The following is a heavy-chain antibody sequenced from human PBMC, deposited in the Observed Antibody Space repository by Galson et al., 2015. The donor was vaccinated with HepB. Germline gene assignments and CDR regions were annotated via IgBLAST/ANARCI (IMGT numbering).Heavy chain of an antibody. V-gene: IGHV3-23*01. D-gene: IGHD1/OR15-1a*01. Sequence: SLRLSCAASGFTFSNYAMSWVRQAPGKGLEWVSAITGSGGSTYLADSVEGRFTISRDNSKNTVYLQMKSLRVEDTAIYYCAKDHSHSIWNNPFDYWGQGTLVTVSS. J-gene: IGHJ4*02. CDR3: AKDHSHSIWNNPFDY. CDR1: GFTFSNYA. CDR2: ITGSGGST.